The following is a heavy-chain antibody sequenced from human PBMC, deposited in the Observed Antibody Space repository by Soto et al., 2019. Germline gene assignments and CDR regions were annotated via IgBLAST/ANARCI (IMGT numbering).Heavy chain of an antibody. CDR2: ISGSGGST. V-gene: IGHV3-23*01. CDR3: ANAGLITFGGVIPRHY. D-gene: IGHD3-16*01. J-gene: IGHJ4*02. Sequence: PGGSLRLSCAASGFTFSSYAMSWVRQAPGKGLEWVSAISGSGGSTYYADSVKGRFTISRDNSKNTLYLQMNSLRAEDTAVYYCANAGLITFGGVIPRHYWGQGTLVTVSS. CDR1: GFTFSSYA.